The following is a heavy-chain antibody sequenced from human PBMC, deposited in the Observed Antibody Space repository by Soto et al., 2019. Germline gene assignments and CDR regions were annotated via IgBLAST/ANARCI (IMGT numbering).Heavy chain of an antibody. CDR3: ARGKGYFSSTSCSNPSFDP. V-gene: IGHV4-34*01. CDR1: GGSFSGYY. CDR2: INHSGST. J-gene: IGHJ5*02. D-gene: IGHD2-2*01. Sequence: PTETLSLTCAVYGGSFSGYYWSWIRQPPGKGLEWIGEINHSGSTNYNPSLKSRVTISVDTSKNQFSLKLSSVTAADTAVYYCARGKGYFSSTSCSNPSFDPWGQGTLVTVSS.